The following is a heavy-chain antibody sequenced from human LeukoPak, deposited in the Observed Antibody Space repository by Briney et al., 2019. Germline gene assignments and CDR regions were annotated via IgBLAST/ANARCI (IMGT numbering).Heavy chain of an antibody. Sequence: PGRSLRPSCAASGFTFSSYGMHWVRQAPGKGLEWVAVIWYDGSNKYYADSVKGRFTISRDNSKNTLYLQMNSLRAEDTAVYYCAKDHGVVVVAAGFDYWGQGTLVTVSS. V-gene: IGHV3-33*06. D-gene: IGHD2-15*01. CDR1: GFTFSSYG. J-gene: IGHJ4*02. CDR3: AKDHGVVVVAAGFDY. CDR2: IWYDGSNK.